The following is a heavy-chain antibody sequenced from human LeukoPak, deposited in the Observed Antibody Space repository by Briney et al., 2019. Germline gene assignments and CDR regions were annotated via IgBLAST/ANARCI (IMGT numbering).Heavy chain of an antibody. Sequence: GGSLRLSCAASGFTFSSYGMHWVRQAPGKGLEWVAVIWYDGSNKYYADSVKGRFTISRDNSKNTLYLQMNSLGAEDTAVYYCAKRKNRSSSPSYFDYWGQGTLVTVSS. CDR3: AKRKNRSSSPSYFDY. D-gene: IGHD6-13*01. J-gene: IGHJ4*02. V-gene: IGHV3-30*02. CDR2: IWYDGSNK. CDR1: GFTFSSYG.